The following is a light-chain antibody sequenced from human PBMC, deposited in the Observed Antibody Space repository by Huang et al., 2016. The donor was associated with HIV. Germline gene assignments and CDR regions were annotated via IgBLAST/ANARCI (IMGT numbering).Light chain of an antibody. J-gene: IGKJ1*01. CDR1: QSLLHSNGYND. Sequence: DLVMTQSPLSLPVTPGEPASISCRSSQSLLHSNGYNDLDWYLQKPGQAPQLLSYVGSNRASGVPDRFSGSGSGTDFTLKISRVEAGDVGVYYCMQALQTPTFGQGTKVEIK. CDR3: MQALQTPT. CDR2: VGS. V-gene: IGKV2-28*01.